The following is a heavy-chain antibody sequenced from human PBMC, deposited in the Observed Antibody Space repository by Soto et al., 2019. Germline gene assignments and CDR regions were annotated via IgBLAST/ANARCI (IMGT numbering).Heavy chain of an antibody. J-gene: IGHJ6*02. V-gene: IGHV5-51*01. CDR2: IYPGDSDT. D-gene: IGHD6-19*01. CDR3: ARAVAPGNYDYGMDV. Sequence: KVSCKASGYTFTGYYMHWVRQTPGKGLEWMGVIYPGDSDTKYSPSFQGQVTISADKSIDTAYLQRSSLKASDTAMYYCARAVAPGNYDYGMDVWGQGTTVTVSS. CDR1: GYTFTGYY.